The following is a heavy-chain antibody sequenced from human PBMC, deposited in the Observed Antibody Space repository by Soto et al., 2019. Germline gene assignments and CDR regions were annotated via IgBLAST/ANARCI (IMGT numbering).Heavy chain of an antibody. CDR1: GGSVSINSYY. CDR2: IYYSGST. CDR3: AREPNCSGGLCCYYYDMDV. V-gene: IGHV4-61*01. Sequence: QVQLQESGPGLVKPSETLSLTCTVSGGSVSINSYYWSWIRQPPGKGLEWIGYIYYSGSTNYNPSLKSRVTISLDTSKNQFFLKLSSVTAADTAVYYCAREPNCSGGLCCYYYDMDVWGQGTTVTVS. D-gene: IGHD2-15*01. J-gene: IGHJ6*02.